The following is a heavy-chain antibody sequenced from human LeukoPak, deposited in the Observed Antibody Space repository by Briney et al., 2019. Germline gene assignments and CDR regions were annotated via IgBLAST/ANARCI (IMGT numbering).Heavy chain of an antibody. D-gene: IGHD3-10*01. CDR1: GYSINSGYY. J-gene: IGHJ5*02. V-gene: IGHV4-38-2*02. CDR2: IYHSGST. CDR3: ARASTMVRGVPFDP. Sequence: PSETLSLTCTVSGYSINSGYYWGWIRQPPGKGLEWIGSIYHSGSTYYNPSLKSRVTISVDTSKNQFSLKLSSVTAADTAVYYCARASTMVRGVPFDPWGQGTLVTVSS.